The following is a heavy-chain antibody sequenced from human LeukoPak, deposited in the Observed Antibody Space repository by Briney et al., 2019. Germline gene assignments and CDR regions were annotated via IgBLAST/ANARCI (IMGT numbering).Heavy chain of an antibody. CDR3: ARDPGYYDSSAYYRYYFDY. J-gene: IGHJ4*02. D-gene: IGHD3-22*01. CDR1: GGTFSSYA. Sequence: SVKVSCKASGGTFSSYAINWVRQAPGQGLEWMGRIIPILGIENYAQKFQGRVTITADKSTSTAYMELSSLRSDDTAVYYCARDPGYYDSSAYYRYYFDYWGQGTLVTVSS. V-gene: IGHV1-69*04. CDR2: IIPILGIE.